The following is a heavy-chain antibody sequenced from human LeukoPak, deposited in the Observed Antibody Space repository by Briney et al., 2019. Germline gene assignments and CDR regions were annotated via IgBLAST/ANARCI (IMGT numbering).Heavy chain of an antibody. V-gene: IGHV1-18*01. CDR2: ISAYNGNT. CDR1: GYTFTSYG. CDR3: ARDLPLVVTDYYYYYMDV. Sequence: ASAKVSCKASGYTFTSYGISWVRQAPGQGLEWMGWISAYNGNTNYAQKLQGRVTMTTDTSTSTAYMELRSLRSDDTAVYYCARDLPLVVTDYYYYYMDVWGKGTTVTVSS. J-gene: IGHJ6*03. D-gene: IGHD2-21*02.